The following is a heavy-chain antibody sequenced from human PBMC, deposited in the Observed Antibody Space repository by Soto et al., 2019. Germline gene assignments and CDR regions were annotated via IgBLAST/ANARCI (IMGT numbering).Heavy chain of an antibody. J-gene: IGHJ5*02. D-gene: IGHD3-3*01. CDR2: ISGSGGST. CDR3: AKAPLVLRFFRFDP. Sequence: GVLRLSCAASGFTFSSYAMSWVRQAPGKGLEWVSAISGSGGSTYYADSVKGRFTISRDNSKNTLYLQMNSLRAEDTAVYYCAKAPLVLRFFRFDPWGQGTLVTVSS. V-gene: IGHV3-23*01. CDR1: GFTFSSYA.